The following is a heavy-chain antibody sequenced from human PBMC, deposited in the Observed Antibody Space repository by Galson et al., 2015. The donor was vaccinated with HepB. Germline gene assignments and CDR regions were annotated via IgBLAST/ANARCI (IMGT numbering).Heavy chain of an antibody. D-gene: IGHD3-9*01. CDR3: ARALTYDY. V-gene: IGHV4-34*01. J-gene: IGHJ4*02. CDR1: GGSFSGYY. CDR2: INHSGST. Sequence: LSLTCAVYGGSFSGYYWSWIRQPPGKGLEWIGEINHSGSTNYNPSLKSRVTISVDTSKNQFSLKLSSVTAADTAVYYCARALTYDYWGQGTLVTVSS.